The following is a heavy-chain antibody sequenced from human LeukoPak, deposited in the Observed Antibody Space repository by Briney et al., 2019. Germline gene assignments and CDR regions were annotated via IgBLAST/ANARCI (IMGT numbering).Heavy chain of an antibody. D-gene: IGHD2-2*01. CDR1: GFTFSSYW. CDR2: INSDGSST. V-gene: IGHV3-74*01. J-gene: IGHJ1*01. Sequence: PGGSLRLFCAASGFTFSSYWMHWVRQAPGKGLVWVSRINSDGSSTSYADSVKGRFTISRDNAKNTLYLQMNSLRAEDTAVYYCAKEAYCSSTRCYRRYFQHWGQGTLVTVSS. CDR3: AKEAYCSSTRCYRRYFQH.